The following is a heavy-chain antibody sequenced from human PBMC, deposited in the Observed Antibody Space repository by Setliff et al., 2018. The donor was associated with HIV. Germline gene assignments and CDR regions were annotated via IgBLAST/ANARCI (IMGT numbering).Heavy chain of an antibody. CDR3: AKGFSSSWLYYFDN. Sequence: SLKISCAASGFIFDDYAMHWVRQTPGKGLEWVSGISWNSGSIGYVDSVKGRFTTSRDNAKNSLYLQMNSLRAEDTALYYCAKGFSSSWLYYFDNWGQGTLVTVSS. D-gene: IGHD6-13*01. CDR1: GFIFDDYA. V-gene: IGHV3-9*01. J-gene: IGHJ4*02. CDR2: ISWNSGSI.